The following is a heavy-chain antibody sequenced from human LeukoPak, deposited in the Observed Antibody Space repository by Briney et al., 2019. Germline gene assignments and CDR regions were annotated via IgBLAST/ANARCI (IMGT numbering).Heavy chain of an antibody. J-gene: IGHJ4*02. D-gene: IGHD3-3*01. V-gene: IGHV3-23*01. CDR3: AKFPFFDTIFGVVTVDY. CDR1: GFTFSSYA. CDR2: ISGSGGST. Sequence: PGGSLRLSCAASGFTFSSYAMSWVRQAPGKGLEWVSAISGSGGSTYYADSVKGRFTISRDNSKNTLYLQMNSLRAEDTAVYYCAKFPFFDTIFGVVTVDYWGQGTLVTVSS.